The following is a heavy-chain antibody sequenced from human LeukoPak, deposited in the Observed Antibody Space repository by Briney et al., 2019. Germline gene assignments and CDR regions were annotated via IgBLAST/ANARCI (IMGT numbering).Heavy chain of an antibody. CDR3: ARDIAAAGTVFDY. J-gene: IGHJ4*02. CDR1: GFTFSSYA. D-gene: IGHD6-13*01. V-gene: IGHV3-23*01. Sequence: GGSLRLSCAASGFTFSSYAMSWVRQAPGKGLEWVSAISGSGGSTYYADSVKGRFTISRDNSKNTLYLQMNSLRAEDTAVYYCARDIAAAGTVFDYWGQGTLVTVSS. CDR2: ISGSGGST.